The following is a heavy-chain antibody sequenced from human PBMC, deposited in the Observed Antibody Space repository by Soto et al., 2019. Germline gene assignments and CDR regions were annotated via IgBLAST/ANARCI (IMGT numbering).Heavy chain of an antibody. V-gene: IGHV1-69*06. CDR2: IIPIFGTA. Sequence: SVKLSCKASGGTFSSYAISCVLQAPGQGLEWMGGIIPIFGTANYAQKFQGRVTITADKSTSTAYMELSSLGSEDTAVYYCARNPYDRHAFDIWGQGTMVTVSS. CDR3: ARNPYDRHAFDI. J-gene: IGHJ3*02. D-gene: IGHD3-3*01. CDR1: GGTFSSYA.